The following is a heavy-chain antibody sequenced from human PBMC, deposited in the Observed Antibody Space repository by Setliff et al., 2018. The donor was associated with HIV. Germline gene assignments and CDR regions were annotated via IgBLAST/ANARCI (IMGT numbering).Heavy chain of an antibody. V-gene: IGHV4-39*07. CDR3: ARNRVPSSL. CDR2: IYYTGST. Sequence: PSETLSLTCTVSAGSIISSSYYWSWIRQPPGKGLEWIGSIYYTGSTDYNPSLMSRVTISLDTPKNQFSLKLNSVIAADTAVYYCARNRVPSSLWGQGALVTVSS. D-gene: IGHD3-10*01. CDR1: AGSIISSSYY. J-gene: IGHJ4*02.